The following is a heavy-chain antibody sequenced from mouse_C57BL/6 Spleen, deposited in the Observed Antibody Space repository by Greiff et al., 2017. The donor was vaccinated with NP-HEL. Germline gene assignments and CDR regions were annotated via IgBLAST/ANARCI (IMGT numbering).Heavy chain of an antibody. D-gene: IGHD2-1*01. CDR3: ASWGGNSLAC. V-gene: IGHV1-52*01. CDR1: GYTFTSYW. J-gene: IGHJ3*01. Sequence: VQLQQPGAELVRPGSSVKLSCKASGYTFTSYWMHWVKQRPIQGLEWIGNIDPSDSETHYNQKFKDKATLTVDKSSSTAYMQLSSLTSEDSAVYYCASWGGNSLACWGQGPLVTVSA. CDR2: IDPSDSET.